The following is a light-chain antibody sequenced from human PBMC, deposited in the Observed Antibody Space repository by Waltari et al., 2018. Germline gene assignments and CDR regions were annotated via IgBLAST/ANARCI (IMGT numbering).Light chain of an antibody. Sequence: EIVMTQSPATLSVSPGERATLSCRASQSVGNKLAWYQQRLGQAPSLLIFSASTRATGVPDRFSGSGSGTEFTLTVSTLQAEDFATYFCQEYNNWPPGTFGRGTKVEI. J-gene: IGKJ2*01. V-gene: IGKV3-15*01. CDR3: QEYNNWPPGT. CDR1: QSVGNK. CDR2: SAS.